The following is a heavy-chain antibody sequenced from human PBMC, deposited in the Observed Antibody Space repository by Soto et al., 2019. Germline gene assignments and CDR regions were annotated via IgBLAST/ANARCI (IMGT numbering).Heavy chain of an antibody. CDR2: IIPIFGTA. V-gene: IGHV1-69*01. Sequence: QVQLVQSGAEVKKPGSSVKVSCKASGGTFSSYAISWVRQAPGQGLEWMGGIIPIFGTANYAQKFQGRVTITADESTSTAYMGLSSLRSEDTAVYYCARWTPSYSSGWYRRGYYYGMDVWGQGTTVTVSS. CDR1: GGTFSSYA. CDR3: ARWTPSYSSGWYRRGYYYGMDV. D-gene: IGHD6-19*01. J-gene: IGHJ6*02.